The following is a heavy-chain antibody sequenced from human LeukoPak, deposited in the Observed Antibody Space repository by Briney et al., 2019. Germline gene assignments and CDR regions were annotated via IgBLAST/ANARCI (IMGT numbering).Heavy chain of an antibody. CDR2: IYYSGST. CDR3: ARLRYCSGGSCLSGAFDI. CDR1: GGSISSYY. Sequence: SETLSLTCTASGGSISSYYWSWIRQPPGKGLEWIGYIYYSGSTNYNPSLKSRVTISVDTSKNQFSLKLSSVTAADTAVYYCARLRYCSGGSCLSGAFDIWGQGTMVTVSS. V-gene: IGHV4-59*08. J-gene: IGHJ3*02. D-gene: IGHD2-15*01.